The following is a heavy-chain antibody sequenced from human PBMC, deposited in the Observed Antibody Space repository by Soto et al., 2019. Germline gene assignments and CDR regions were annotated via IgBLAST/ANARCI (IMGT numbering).Heavy chain of an antibody. J-gene: IGHJ6*02. Sequence: SGTLSLTCAVSGGSISRSNWWSWVRQPPGKGLEWIGEIYHSGSTNYNPSLKSRVTISVDKSKNQFSLKLSSVTAADTAVYYCARVSGSYYYGMDVWGQGTTVTVSS. CDR3: ARVSGSYYYGMDV. D-gene: IGHD1-26*01. CDR2: IYHSGST. V-gene: IGHV4-4*02. CDR1: GGSISRSNW.